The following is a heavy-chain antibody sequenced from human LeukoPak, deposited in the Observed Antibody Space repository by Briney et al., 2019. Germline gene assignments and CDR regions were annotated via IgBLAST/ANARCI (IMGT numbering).Heavy chain of an antibody. J-gene: IGHJ6*03. Sequence: PSETLSLSCAVSGVAFSGYYWSWIRQPPGKGVEWIGGINHRGRNNYNTPLKSRATISLGTSRHDFSLRLSSMTVADTALYYCARGPPIAARPERAYYYTAGGGKASTAIVSS. CDR3: ARGPPIAARPERAYYYTAG. CDR1: GVAFSGYY. D-gene: IGHD6-6*01. CDR2: INHRGRN. V-gene: IGHV4-34*01.